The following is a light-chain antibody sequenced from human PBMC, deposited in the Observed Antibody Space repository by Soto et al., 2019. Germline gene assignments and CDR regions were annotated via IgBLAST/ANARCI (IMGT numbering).Light chain of an antibody. Sequence: DIQMAQSPSSLSAFIGDGVTVTCQASQDIGKQLNWYRQAPGKAPQLLIYDASNLERGVPSRFSGSGSGTEFSFTIDSLQAEDVATYYCQHFASLPYTFGQGTKLEV. CDR2: DAS. J-gene: IGKJ2*01. V-gene: IGKV1-33*01. CDR1: QDIGKQ. CDR3: QHFASLPYT.